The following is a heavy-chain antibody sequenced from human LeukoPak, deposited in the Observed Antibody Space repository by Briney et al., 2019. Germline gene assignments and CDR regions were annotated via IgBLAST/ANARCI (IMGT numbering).Heavy chain of an antibody. Sequence: SETLSLTCAVYGGSFSGYYWSWIRQPPGKGREWIGEIHHSGGTNYNPTLKSRDTISVDTPTSQFSLNLSTVNAADTAGYYCAIGGSGWYRDYFDYWGQGTLVTVSS. CDR1: GGSFSGYY. J-gene: IGHJ4*02. V-gene: IGHV4-34*01. CDR3: AIGGSGWYRDYFDY. D-gene: IGHD6-19*01. CDR2: IHHSGGT.